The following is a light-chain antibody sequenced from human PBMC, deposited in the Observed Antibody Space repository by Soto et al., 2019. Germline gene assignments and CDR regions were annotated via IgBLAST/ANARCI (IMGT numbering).Light chain of an antibody. Sequence: EIVLTQSPGTLSLSPGERATLSCRASQSVSSSYLAGYQQKPGQAPRLLINGASNRATGIPDRFSGSGSGTDFTLSIRRLAPDDFAVYYCQQYGTSPLTFVGGTKVEIK. CDR3: QQYGTSPLT. J-gene: IGKJ4*01. CDR1: QSVSSSY. CDR2: GAS. V-gene: IGKV3-20*01.